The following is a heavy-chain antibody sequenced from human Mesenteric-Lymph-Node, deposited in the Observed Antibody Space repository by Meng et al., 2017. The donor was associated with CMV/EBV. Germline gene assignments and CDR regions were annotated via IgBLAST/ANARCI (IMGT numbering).Heavy chain of an antibody. CDR3: AKAARTYYYDDSTFHYYFDF. Sequence: GESLKISCAASGFTFSSYAMSWVRQAPGKGLEWVSAISGSGGSTYYADSVKGRFTISRDNSKNTLYLQMHSLRGEDTAVYYCAKAARTYYYDDSTFHYYFDFWGQGTLVTVSS. D-gene: IGHD3-22*01. CDR2: ISGSGGST. CDR1: GFTFSSYA. V-gene: IGHV3-23*01. J-gene: IGHJ4*02.